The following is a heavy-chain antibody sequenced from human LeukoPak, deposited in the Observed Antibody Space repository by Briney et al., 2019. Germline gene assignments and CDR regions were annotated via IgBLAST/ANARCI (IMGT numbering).Heavy chain of an antibody. Sequence: GASVKVSCKASGGTFSSYGICWVRQAPGQGLDWMGGIIPIFGTANYAHKFQGRVTITADESTSTAYMELSSLRSEDTAVYYCARGGIAAAGNFDYWGQGTLVTVSS. V-gene: IGHV1-69*13. CDR1: GGTFSSYG. D-gene: IGHD6-13*01. CDR2: IIPIFGTA. CDR3: ARGGIAAAGNFDY. J-gene: IGHJ4*02.